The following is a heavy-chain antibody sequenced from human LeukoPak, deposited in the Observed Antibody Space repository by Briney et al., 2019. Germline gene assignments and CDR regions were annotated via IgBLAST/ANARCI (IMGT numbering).Heavy chain of an antibody. CDR3: ARGYGSFYLRDY. CDR2: VYTGGRT. J-gene: IGHJ4*02. D-gene: IGHD1-26*01. V-gene: IGHV3-53*05. Sequence: GGSLRLSCATSGFTIGNSDMAWVRQAPGKGLEWVSIVYTGGRTFHADSVKGRFTMSRDQSKNTLYLQMNSLRDEDMAAYFCARGYGSFYLRDYWGQGTLVTVSS. CDR1: GFTIGNSD.